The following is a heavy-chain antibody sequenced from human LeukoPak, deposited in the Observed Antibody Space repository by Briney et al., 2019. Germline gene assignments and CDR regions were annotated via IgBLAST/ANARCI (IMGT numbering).Heavy chain of an antibody. V-gene: IGHV3-53*01. CDR2: IYGGTHT. CDR1: GFTVNNYY. Sequence: GGSLRLSCIASGFTVNNYYMNWVRQAPGKGLEWVSIIYGGTHTSYSDSVKGRFVISRDNSENTLYLEVNSLRADDTAVYFCAREDDFRTLDVWGQGTMVIVS. CDR3: AREDDFRTLDV. J-gene: IGHJ3*01. D-gene: IGHD1-1*01.